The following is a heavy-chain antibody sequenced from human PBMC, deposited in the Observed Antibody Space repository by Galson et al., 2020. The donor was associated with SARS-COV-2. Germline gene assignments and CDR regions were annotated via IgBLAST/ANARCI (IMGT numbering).Heavy chain of an antibody. CDR1: GGSISSYY. D-gene: IGHD6-6*01. V-gene: IGHV4-59*01. CDR2: IYYSGST. Sequence: ETSETLSLTCTVSGGSISSYYWSWIRQPPGKGLEWIGYIYYSGSTNYNPSLKSRVTISVDTSKNQFSLKLSSVTAADTAVYYCARTRYSSSSPLDYWGQGTLVTVSS. J-gene: IGHJ4*02. CDR3: ARTRYSSSSPLDY.